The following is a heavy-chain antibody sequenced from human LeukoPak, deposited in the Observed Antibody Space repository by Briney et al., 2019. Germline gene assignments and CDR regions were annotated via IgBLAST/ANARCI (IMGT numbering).Heavy chain of an antibody. CDR3: ARTVLRWFDP. V-gene: IGHV4-61*02. J-gene: IGHJ5*02. CDR1: NASISSGSYY. CDR2: IYSNGDT. Sequence: KASETLSLTCTVSNASISSGSYYWNWIRQPAGKRLEWIGRIYSNGDTHYNPSLKSRVTMSIDTSKNQFSLRMNSVTAADTAVYYCARTVLRWFDPWGQGSLVTASS. D-gene: IGHD4-17*01.